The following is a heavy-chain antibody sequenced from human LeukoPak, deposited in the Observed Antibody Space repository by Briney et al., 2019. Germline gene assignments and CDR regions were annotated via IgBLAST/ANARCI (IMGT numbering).Heavy chain of an antibody. CDR2: IYYSGST. Sequence: PSETLSLTCTVPGGSISSYYWSWIRQPPGKGLEWIGYIYYSGSTNYNPSLKSRVTISVDTSKNQFSLKLSSVTAADTAVYYCARGSERLSRKMDVWGKGTTVTVSS. V-gene: IGHV4-59*01. J-gene: IGHJ6*04. CDR3: ARGSERLSRKMDV. D-gene: IGHD2-2*01. CDR1: GGSISSYY.